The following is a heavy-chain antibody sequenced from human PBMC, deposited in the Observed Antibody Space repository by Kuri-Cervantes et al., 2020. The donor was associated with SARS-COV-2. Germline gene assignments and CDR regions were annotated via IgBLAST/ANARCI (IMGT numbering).Heavy chain of an antibody. CDR2: IIGSGTGA. Sequence: GESLKISCAASGFSFSSYAMSWVRQAPGKGLEWVSVIIGSGTGAYYADSVKGRFTISRDNSKNTLYLQMNSLRAEDTAVYFCAKDPTATTEYYYAMDVWGQGTTVTVSS. J-gene: IGHJ6*02. CDR1: GFSFSSYA. D-gene: IGHD1-7*01. CDR3: AKDPTATTEYYYAMDV. V-gene: IGHV3-23*01.